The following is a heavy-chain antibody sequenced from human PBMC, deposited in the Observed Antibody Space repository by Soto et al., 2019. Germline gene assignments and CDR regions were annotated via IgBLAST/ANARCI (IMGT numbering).Heavy chain of an antibody. CDR1: GFTFSSYA. J-gene: IGHJ4*02. CDR2: ISGSGGST. D-gene: IGHD1-26*01. Sequence: GGSLRLSCAASGFTFSSYAMSWFRQAPGKGLEWVSAISGSGGSTYYADSVKGRFTISRDNSKNTLYLQMNSLRAEDTAVYYCAKDRELRWYLFDYWGQGTLVTVSS. CDR3: AKDRELRWYLFDY. V-gene: IGHV3-23*01.